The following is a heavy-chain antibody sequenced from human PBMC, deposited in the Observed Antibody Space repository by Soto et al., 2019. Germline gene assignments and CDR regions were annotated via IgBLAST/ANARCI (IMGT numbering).Heavy chain of an antibody. CDR2: TNQDGSEK. CDR1: GFTFRRDW. D-gene: IGHD1-26*01. J-gene: IGHJ4*02. CDR3: SGGVGDAF. V-gene: IGHV3-7*04. Sequence: EEQLVESGGGLVQPGGSLRLSCAVSGFTFRRDWMNWVRQAPGKGLEWVAHTNQDGSEKYYVDSVKGRFTIFRDNAKNSRYLQMNSLRAEDPAVYYCSGGVGDAFWGQGTLVTVSS.